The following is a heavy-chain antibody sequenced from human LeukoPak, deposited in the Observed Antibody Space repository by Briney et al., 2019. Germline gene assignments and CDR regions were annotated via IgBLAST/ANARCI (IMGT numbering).Heavy chain of an antibody. V-gene: IGHV1-46*01. CDR1: GYTFTSYY. J-gene: IGHJ4*02. CDR2: INPSGGST. Sequence: ASVKVSCKASGYTFTSYYMHWVRQAPGQGLEWMGIINPSGGSTSYAQKFQGRVTMTRDTSTSTVYMELSSLRSEDAAVYYCARDLMGEALDYWGQGTLVTVSS. D-gene: IGHD3-16*01. CDR3: ARDLMGEALDY.